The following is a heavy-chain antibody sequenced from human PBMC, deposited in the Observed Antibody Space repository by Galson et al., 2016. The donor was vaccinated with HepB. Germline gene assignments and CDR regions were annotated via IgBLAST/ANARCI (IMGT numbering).Heavy chain of an antibody. Sequence: TLSLTCPVSGGSINTVGYFWSWIRQHPGKGLEWIGYIYYSGNTYYNPSLKSRLTISVDTPKSLFSLKLTSVTAADTALYYCARGGAVAMASTFDSWGQGTLVTVSS. CDR1: GGSINTVGYF. V-gene: IGHV4-31*03. CDR2: IYYSGNT. D-gene: IGHD6-19*01. J-gene: IGHJ4*02. CDR3: ARGGAVAMASTFDS.